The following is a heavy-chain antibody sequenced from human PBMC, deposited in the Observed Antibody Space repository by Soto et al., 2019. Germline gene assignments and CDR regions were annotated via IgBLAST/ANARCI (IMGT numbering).Heavy chain of an antibody. D-gene: IGHD2-2*01. Sequence: GXSLRLSCAASGFTFSTYGMSWVRQAPVKGLEWVSAISNSGGATSYTGSVRGRFTISRDNSKNTVYLQMNSLRADDTAVYFCAKGAQSNQYYFDFWGQGTLVTVSS. J-gene: IGHJ4*02. V-gene: IGHV3-23*01. CDR2: ISNSGGAT. CDR1: GFTFSTYG. CDR3: AKGAQSNQYYFDF.